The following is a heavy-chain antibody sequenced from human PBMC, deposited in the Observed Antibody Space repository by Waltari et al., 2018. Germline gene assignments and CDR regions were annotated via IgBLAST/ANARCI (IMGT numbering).Heavy chain of an antibody. V-gene: IGHV1-24*01. Sequence: QVQLVQSGAEVKKPGASVTVSCKVSGYTLTEFSIHWVRQAPGKGLEWMGGFDPEDGETSYAQKFQGRVTMTEDTSTDTAYMELSSLRSEDTAVYYCASLYIWGSYRAHQFDYWGQGTLVTVSS. CDR3: ASLYIWGSYRAHQFDY. D-gene: IGHD3-16*02. CDR1: GYTLTEFS. J-gene: IGHJ4*02. CDR2: FDPEDGET.